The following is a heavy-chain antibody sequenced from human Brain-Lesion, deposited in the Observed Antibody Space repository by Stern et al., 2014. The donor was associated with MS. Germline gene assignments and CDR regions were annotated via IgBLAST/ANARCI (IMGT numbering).Heavy chain of an antibody. D-gene: IGHD3-3*01. CDR2: INPNTGGT. CDR3: ARDQRGITIFGVVTDYYYLGMDV. V-gene: IGHV1-2*02. J-gene: IGHJ6*02. CDR1: GYIFTGYY. Sequence: AQLVQSGAEVKKPGASVKVYCKTSGYIFTGYYIHWVRQAPGQGLEWMAWINPNTGGTKYAQKFQGRVTMSRDTSISTAYVELSSLTSDDTAVYYCARDQRGITIFGVVTDYYYLGMDVWGQGTTVTVSS.